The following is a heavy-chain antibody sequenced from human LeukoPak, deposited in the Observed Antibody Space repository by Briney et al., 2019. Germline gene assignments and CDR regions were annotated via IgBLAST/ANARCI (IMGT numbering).Heavy chain of an antibody. D-gene: IGHD4-11*01. V-gene: IGHV3-7*01. CDR2: IKHDGTEK. CDR1: GFSFSKYW. CDR3: ARDSGDRTVDY. J-gene: IGHJ4*02. Sequence: PGGSLRLSCAASGFSFSKYWMSWVRQAPGKGLEWVANIKHDGTEKHYVDSVEGRFTVSRDNAKNSVYLQMNSLRVDDTAVYYCARDSGDRTVDYWGQGTLVTVSS.